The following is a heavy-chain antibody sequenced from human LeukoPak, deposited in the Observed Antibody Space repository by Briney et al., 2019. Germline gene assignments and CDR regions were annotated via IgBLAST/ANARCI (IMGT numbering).Heavy chain of an antibody. CDR1: GFIFSNYW. Sequence: PGGSLRLSCAASGFIFSNYWMSWIRQPPGKGLEWVANIKQNGRDKQYVDSLKGRFTTSRDNAKNCLFLQVNSLRADDTAVYYCARDRDDGGFEYWGQGTLVTVFS. D-gene: IGHD4-23*01. CDR2: IKQNGRDK. CDR3: ARDRDDGGFEY. V-gene: IGHV3-7*01. J-gene: IGHJ4*02.